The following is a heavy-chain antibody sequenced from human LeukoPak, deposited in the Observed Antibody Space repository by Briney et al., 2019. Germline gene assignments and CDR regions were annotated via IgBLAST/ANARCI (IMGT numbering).Heavy chain of an antibody. J-gene: IGHJ3*02. CDR3: ARAGIAAAGTEAFDI. Sequence: GGSLRLSCAASGFTFSNYAMSWVRQAPGKGLEWVSYISSSSRTIYYADSVKGRFTISRDNAKNSLYLQMNSLRAEDTAVYYCARAGIAAAGTEAFDIWGQGTMVTVSS. D-gene: IGHD6-13*01. CDR2: ISSSSRTI. V-gene: IGHV3-48*04. CDR1: GFTFSNYA.